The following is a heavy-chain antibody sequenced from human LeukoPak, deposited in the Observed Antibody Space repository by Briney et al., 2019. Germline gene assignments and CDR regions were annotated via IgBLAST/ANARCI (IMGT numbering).Heavy chain of an antibody. CDR3: ARVALGVVIANDAFDI. CDR1: GGTFSSYA. CDR2: IIPIFGTA. J-gene: IGHJ3*02. D-gene: IGHD3-3*01. V-gene: IGHV1-69*13. Sequence: GASVKVSCKASGGTFSSYAISWVRQAPGQGLEWMGGIIPIFGTANYAQKFQGRVTITADESTSTAYMELSSLRSEDTAVYYCARVALGVVIANDAFDIWGQGTMVTASS.